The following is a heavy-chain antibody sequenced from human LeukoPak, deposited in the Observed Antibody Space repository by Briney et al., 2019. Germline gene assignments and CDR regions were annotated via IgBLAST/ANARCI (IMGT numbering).Heavy chain of an antibody. J-gene: IGHJ4*02. Sequence: SETLSLTCTVSGGSISSYYWSWVRQPPREGLEWIGYIYYSGNTKYNPSLKSRVTLSVDTSRNQFSLRLSSVTAADTAMYYCARHRSHYFDYWGQGTLVTVSS. CDR2: IYYSGNT. CDR3: ARHRSHYFDY. CDR1: GGSISSYY. V-gene: IGHV4-59*08.